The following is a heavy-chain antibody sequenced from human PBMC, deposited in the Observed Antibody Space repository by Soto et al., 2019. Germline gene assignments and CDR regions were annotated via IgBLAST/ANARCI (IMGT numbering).Heavy chain of an antibody. V-gene: IGHV4-61*08. J-gene: IGHJ6*02. CDR1: GECVSSGDFA. Sequence: EALSVTSAESGECVSSGDFAMTWIRQPPGKPLEWIGYVYSTGTTNYSPSLKSRVDMSVDTSENQFSLKLRSVTAADAAVYFCARVSKLVAPKDGRRAYFFAMDVWGHGTTVTVSS. CDR3: ARVSKLVAPKDGRRAYFFAMDV. D-gene: IGHD6-6*01. CDR2: VYSTGTT.